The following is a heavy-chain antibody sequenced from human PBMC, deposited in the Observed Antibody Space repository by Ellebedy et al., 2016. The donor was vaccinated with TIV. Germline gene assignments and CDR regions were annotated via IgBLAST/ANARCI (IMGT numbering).Heavy chain of an antibody. J-gene: IGHJ1*01. Sequence: ETLYLTCAASGFTFSSYWMQWVRQAPGKGLVWVSGISAGGNTYYADSVKGRFTISRNDSKNTLYLQMNSLRAEDTAIYYCSREAGTSGWYSGFQHWGQGTLVTVSS. V-gene: IGHV3-53*01. CDR3: SREAGTSGWYSGFQH. CDR1: GFTFSSYW. CDR2: ISAGGNT. D-gene: IGHD6-19*01.